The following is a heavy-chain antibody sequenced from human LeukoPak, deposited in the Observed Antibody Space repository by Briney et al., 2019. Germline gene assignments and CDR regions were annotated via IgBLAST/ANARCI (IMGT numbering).Heavy chain of an antibody. D-gene: IGHD3-22*01. V-gene: IGHV4-4*07. J-gene: IGHJ4*02. CDR3: ARGGWNKFDY. Sequence: SETLSLTCTVSGGSMSDYYWSWIRQPAGKGLEWIGRFYSSGSTNYNPSLKSRVTISVDTSKNQFSLKLSSVTAADTAVYYCARGGWNKFDYWGQGTLVTVSS. CDR1: GGSMSDYY. CDR2: FYSSGST.